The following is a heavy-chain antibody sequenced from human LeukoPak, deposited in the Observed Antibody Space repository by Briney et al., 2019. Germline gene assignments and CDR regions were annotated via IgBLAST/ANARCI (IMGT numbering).Heavy chain of an antibody. V-gene: IGHV4-34*01. Sequence: PSETLSLTCAVSGGSFSGYYWSWIRQPPGKGLEWIGEINHSGSTNYNPSLKSRVTISVDTSKNQFSLKLSSVTAEDTAVYYCAKGERYYYDSSGYLDYWGQGTLVTVSS. J-gene: IGHJ4*02. CDR1: GGSFSGYY. CDR2: INHSGST. D-gene: IGHD3-22*01. CDR3: AKGERYYYDSSGYLDY.